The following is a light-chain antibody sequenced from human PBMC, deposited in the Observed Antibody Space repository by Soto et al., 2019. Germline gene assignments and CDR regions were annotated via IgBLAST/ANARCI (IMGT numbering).Light chain of an antibody. Sequence: DIQMTQSPSTLSASVGDRVTITCRASKSISSWLAWYQQKPGKAPKLLIYDASSLENGDPSRFSGSGSGTEFPIIINSLQTDDFATYYCQQYNTYPQSFGQGTKVEIK. J-gene: IGKJ1*01. V-gene: IGKV1-5*01. CDR3: QQYNTYPQS. CDR1: KSISSW. CDR2: DAS.